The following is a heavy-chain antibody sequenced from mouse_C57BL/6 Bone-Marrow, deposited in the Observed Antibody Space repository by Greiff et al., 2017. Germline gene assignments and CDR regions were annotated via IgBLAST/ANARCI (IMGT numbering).Heavy chain of an antibody. CDR1: GFTFSSYG. J-gene: IGHJ2*01. CDR3: ARQTGHY. V-gene: IGHV5-6*01. Sequence: VQLKESGGDLVKPGGSLKLSCAASGFTFSSYGMSWVRQTPDKRLEWVATISSGGSYTYYPDSVKGRFTISRDNAKNTLYLQMSSLKSEDTAMYYRARQTGHYWGQGTTLTVSS. D-gene: IGHD4-1*01. CDR2: ISSGGSYT.